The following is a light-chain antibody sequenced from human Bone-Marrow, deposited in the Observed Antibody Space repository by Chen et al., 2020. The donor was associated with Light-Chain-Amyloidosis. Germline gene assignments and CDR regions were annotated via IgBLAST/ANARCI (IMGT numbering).Light chain of an antibody. V-gene: IGLV2-14*01. Sequence: PALTQPASVTGTHGQSITISCTGTSSDVGGDNHVSWYQQHPDKARKLMIYEVTNRPSWVPDRFSGSKSDNTASLTISGLQTEDEADYFCSSDTITKTLVFGSGTRVTVL. J-gene: IGLJ1*01. CDR3: SSDTITKTLV. CDR2: EVT. CDR1: SSDVGGDNH.